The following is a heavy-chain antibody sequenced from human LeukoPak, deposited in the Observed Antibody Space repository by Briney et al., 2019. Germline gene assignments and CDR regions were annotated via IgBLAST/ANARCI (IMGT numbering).Heavy chain of an antibody. CDR1: GFTFSSYA. Sequence: PGASLRLSCAASGFTFSSYAVSWVRQAPGKGQEWVSAISGSGGSTYYADSVKGRFTISRDNSKNTLYLQMNSLRAEDTAVYYCAKPHYYDSSGYYYVDYFDYWGQGTLVTVSS. D-gene: IGHD3-22*01. J-gene: IGHJ4*02. CDR3: AKPHYYDSSGYYYVDYFDY. V-gene: IGHV3-23*01. CDR2: ISGSGGST.